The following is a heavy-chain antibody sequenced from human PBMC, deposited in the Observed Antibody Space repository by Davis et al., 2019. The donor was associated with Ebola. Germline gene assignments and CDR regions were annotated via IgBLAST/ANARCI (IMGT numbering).Heavy chain of an antibody. CDR2: ISYDGDNS. V-gene: IGHV3-30-3*01. Sequence: PGGSLRLSCAASEFTFTTYVMHWVRQAPGKGLEWVAVISYDGDNSYYADSVKGRFTISRDNAKNSLYLQMNSLRAEDTAVYYCAREWVVRWFDPWGQGTLVTVSS. CDR3: AREWVVRWFDP. D-gene: IGHD1-26*01. J-gene: IGHJ5*02. CDR1: EFTFTTYV.